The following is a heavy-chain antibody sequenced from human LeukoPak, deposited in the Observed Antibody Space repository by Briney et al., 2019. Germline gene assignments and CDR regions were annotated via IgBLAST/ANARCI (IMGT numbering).Heavy chain of an antibody. Sequence: GGSLRLSCAASGFTFSSYGMHWVRQAPGKGLEWVANIKQDGSEKYYVDSVKGRFTISRDNAKNSLYLQMNSLRAEDTAVYYCASDLPGSYSVFGYWGQGTLVTVSS. D-gene: IGHD1-26*01. J-gene: IGHJ4*02. V-gene: IGHV3-7*01. CDR2: IKQDGSEK. CDR3: ASDLPGSYSVFGY. CDR1: GFTFSSYG.